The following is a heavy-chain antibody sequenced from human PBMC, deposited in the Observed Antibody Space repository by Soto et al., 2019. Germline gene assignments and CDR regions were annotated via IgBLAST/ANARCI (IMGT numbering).Heavy chain of an antibody. J-gene: IGHJ1*01. CDR2: IYYSGST. CDR3: ARGDRSFGGVIVLAEYFQH. CDR1: GGSISSGGYY. V-gene: IGHV4-31*03. D-gene: IGHD3-16*02. Sequence: QVQLQESGPGLVKPSQTLSLTCTVSGGSISSGGYYWSWIRQHPGKGLEWIGYIYYSGSTYYNPSHKSRVTISVDTSKNQFSLKLSSVTAADTAVYYCARGDRSFGGVIVLAEYFQHWGQGTLVTVSS.